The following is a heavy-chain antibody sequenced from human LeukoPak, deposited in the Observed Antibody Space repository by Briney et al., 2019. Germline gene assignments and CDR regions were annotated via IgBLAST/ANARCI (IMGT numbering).Heavy chain of an antibody. Sequence: GGSLRLSCAVSGFSVRSNYMSWVRQPPGKGLEWDSVIYSGGATKHADSVKGRFIISRDNSKNTSYLQMNNLRAEDTAVYYCAREKKCSGGSCYGDAFDIWGQGTMVTVSS. CDR1: GFSVRSNY. V-gene: IGHV3-66*01. CDR2: IYSGGAT. D-gene: IGHD2-15*01. CDR3: AREKKCSGGSCYGDAFDI. J-gene: IGHJ3*02.